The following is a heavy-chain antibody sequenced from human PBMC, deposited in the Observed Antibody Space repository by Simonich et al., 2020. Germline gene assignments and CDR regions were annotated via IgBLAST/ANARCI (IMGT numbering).Heavy chain of an antibody. CDR1: GFTFSSYS. Sequence: EVQLVESGGGLVQPGGSLRLSCAASGFTFSSYSMNWVRQAPGKGLEWVSYISSSSSTKNNANSGKGRFTISRDNAKNSLYLQMNSLRAEDTAVYYCARDSSYYAFDIWGQGTMVTVSS. D-gene: IGHD5-12*01. CDR3: ARDSSYYAFDI. CDR2: ISSSSSTK. J-gene: IGHJ3*02. V-gene: IGHV3-48*01.